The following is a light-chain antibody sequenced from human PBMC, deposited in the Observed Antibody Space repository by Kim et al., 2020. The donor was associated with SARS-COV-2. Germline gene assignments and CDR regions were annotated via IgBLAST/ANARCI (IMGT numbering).Light chain of an antibody. V-gene: IGLV3-19*01. J-gene: IGLJ2*01. CDR3: NSRDSSGNLVV. CDR2: GKN. CDR1: SLRVYY. Sequence: ALGQTVRITCQGDSLRVYYASWYQQKPGQAPVLVIFGKNNRPSGIPDRFSGSSSGNTASLTITGSQAEDEADYYCNSRDSSGNLVVFGGGTKVTVL.